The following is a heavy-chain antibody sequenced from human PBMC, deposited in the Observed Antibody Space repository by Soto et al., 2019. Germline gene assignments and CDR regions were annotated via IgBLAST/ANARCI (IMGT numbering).Heavy chain of an antibody. CDR3: ARAVATIGSDAFDI. V-gene: IGHV4-61*08. Sequence: SETLSLTCTVSGDSISSGGYYWSWIRQPPGKGLEWIGYIYYSGSTNYNPSLKSRVTISVDTSKNQFSLKLSSVTAADTAVYYCARAVATIGSDAFDIWGQGTMVTVSS. CDR2: IYYSGST. J-gene: IGHJ3*02. D-gene: IGHD5-12*01. CDR1: GDSISSGGYY.